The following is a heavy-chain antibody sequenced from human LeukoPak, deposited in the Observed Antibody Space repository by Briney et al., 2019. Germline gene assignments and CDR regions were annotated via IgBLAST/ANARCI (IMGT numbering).Heavy chain of an antibody. J-gene: IGHJ6*03. CDR3: ARVGSSPVDYYYYMDV. Sequence: ASVKVSCKASGYTFTNYGITWVRQAPGKGLEWMGWISAYSGNTNYAQKLQGRVTMTTDTSTSTAYMELRSLRSDDTAVYYCARVGSSPVDYYYYMDVWGKGTTVTVSS. D-gene: IGHD2-15*01. CDR2: ISAYSGNT. CDR1: GYTFTNYG. V-gene: IGHV1-18*01.